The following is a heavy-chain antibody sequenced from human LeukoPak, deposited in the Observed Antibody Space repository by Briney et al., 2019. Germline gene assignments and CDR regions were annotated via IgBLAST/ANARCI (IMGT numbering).Heavy chain of an antibody. D-gene: IGHD6-6*01. J-gene: IGHJ3*02. V-gene: IGHV3-7*01. CDR2: IKQDGSEK. CDR1: GFTFSSYW. Sequence: GGSLRLSCAASGFTFSSYWMSWVRQAPGKGLERVANIKQDGSEKYYVDSVKGRFTISRDNAKNSLYLQMNSLRAEDTAVYYCAREVYSSSSDAFDIWGQGTMVTVSS. CDR3: AREVYSSSSDAFDI.